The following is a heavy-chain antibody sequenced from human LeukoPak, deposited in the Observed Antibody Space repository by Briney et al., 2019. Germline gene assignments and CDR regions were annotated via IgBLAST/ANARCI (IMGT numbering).Heavy chain of an antibody. V-gene: IGHV3-23*01. J-gene: IGHJ4*02. CDR1: GFTVANDR. D-gene: IGHD1-26*01. CDR3: AKDVGKWESLHFFDY. Sequence: GGSLRLSCAASGFTVANDRMSWVRQAPGKGLEWVSAISGSGDSTFHADSVKGRFTISRDDSRNTLYLQMNSLRGDDTAVYYCAKDVGKWESLHFFDYWGQGTLVTVSS. CDR2: ISGSGDST.